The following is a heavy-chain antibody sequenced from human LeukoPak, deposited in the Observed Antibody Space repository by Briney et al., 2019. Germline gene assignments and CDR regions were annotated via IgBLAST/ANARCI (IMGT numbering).Heavy chain of an antibody. CDR1: GFTFSSYW. CDR2: IKQDGSEK. D-gene: IGHD3-9*01. CDR3: ARCPNYYDIWFDP. Sequence: PGGSLRLSCAASGFTFSSYWMSWVRQAPGKGLEWVANIKQDGSEKYYVDSVKGRFTISRDNAKNSLYLQMNSLRAEDTAVYYCARCPNYYDIWFDPWGQGTLVTVSS. J-gene: IGHJ5*02. V-gene: IGHV3-7*01.